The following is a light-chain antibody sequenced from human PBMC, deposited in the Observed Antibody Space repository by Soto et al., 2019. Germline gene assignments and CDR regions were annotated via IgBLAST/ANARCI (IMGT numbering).Light chain of an antibody. J-gene: IGKJ4*01. CDR3: QQYYSYPLT. CDR2: AAS. V-gene: IGKV1-8*01. Sequence: AIRMTKSPSSFSASTGDRVTIPCRASQGIGSYLAWYQQKPGKAPKLLIYAASTLQSGVPSRFSGSGSGTDFTLTISCLQSEDFATYYCQQYYSYPLTFGQGTKVDI. CDR1: QGIGSY.